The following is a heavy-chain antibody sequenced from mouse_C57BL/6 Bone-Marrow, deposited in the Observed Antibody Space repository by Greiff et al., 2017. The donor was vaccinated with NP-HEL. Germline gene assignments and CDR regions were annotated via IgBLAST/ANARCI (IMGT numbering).Heavy chain of an antibody. J-gene: IGHJ1*03. Sequence: VQLKESGPGLAKPSQTLSLTCSVTGYSITSDYWNWIRKFPGNKLEYMGYISYSGSTYSNPSLKSRISITRDTSKNQYYLQLNSVTTEDTATYYCARSHYYGSSYGYFDVWGTGTTVTVSS. CDR1: GYSITSDY. CDR2: ISYSGST. CDR3: ARSHYYGSSYGYFDV. D-gene: IGHD1-1*01. V-gene: IGHV3-8*01.